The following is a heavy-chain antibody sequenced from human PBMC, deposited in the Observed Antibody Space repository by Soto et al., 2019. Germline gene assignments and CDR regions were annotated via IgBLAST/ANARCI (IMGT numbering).Heavy chain of an antibody. D-gene: IGHD2-15*01. V-gene: IGHV3-23*01. J-gene: IGHJ4*02. Sequence: VVSLIISCAASGFTFTNYAMGWVRQAPGKGLEWVSVVSSGGSTYYADSVTGRFTVSRDNSKNTLSLQMNSLRTEDTAVYYCAKRRGAGGHFDYWGQGALVTVSS. CDR2: VSSGGST. CDR3: AKRRGAGGHFDY. CDR1: GFTFTNYA.